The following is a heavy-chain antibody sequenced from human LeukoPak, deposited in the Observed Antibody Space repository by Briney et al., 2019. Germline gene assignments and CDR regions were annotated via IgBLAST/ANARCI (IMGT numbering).Heavy chain of an antibody. V-gene: IGHV1-69*06. CDR3: ARGPSPQWLDEEGYYFDY. CDR1: GGTLSSYA. J-gene: IGHJ4*02. CDR2: VIPIFVQA. Sequence: SSVKVSCKASGGTLSSYAISWVRQAPGQRLEWMGVVIPIFVQANYAQKFQGRVTITADKSTSTAYIELSSLRSEDTAVYYCARGPSPQWLDEEGYYFDYWGQGTLVTVSS. D-gene: IGHD6-19*01.